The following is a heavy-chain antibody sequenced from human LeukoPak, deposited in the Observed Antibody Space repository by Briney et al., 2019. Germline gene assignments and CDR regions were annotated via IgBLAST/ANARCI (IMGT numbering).Heavy chain of an antibody. CDR3: ARDSGSGSWPTYYFDY. Sequence: GGSLSLSCAASGFTFSSYSMNWVQQAPGKGLEWVSSISSSSSYIYYADSVKGRFTISRDNAKNSLYLQMNSLRAEDTAVYYCARDSGSGSWPTYYFDYWGQGTLVTVSS. J-gene: IGHJ4*02. D-gene: IGHD3-10*01. CDR1: GFTFSSYS. CDR2: ISSSSSYI. V-gene: IGHV3-21*01.